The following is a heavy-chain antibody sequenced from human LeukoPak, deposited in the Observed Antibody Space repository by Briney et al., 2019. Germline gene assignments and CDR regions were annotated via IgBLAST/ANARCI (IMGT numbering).Heavy chain of an antibody. CDR3: ARVVLSVLVYGMDV. V-gene: IGHV1-69*04. J-gene: IGHJ6*02. CDR1: GGTFSSYA. CDR2: IIPILGIA. Sequence: ASVKVSCKASGGTFSSYAISWVRQAPGQGLEWMGRIIPILGIANYAQKFQGRVTITADKSTSTAYMELSSLRSEDTAVYYCARVVLSVLVYGMDVWGQGTTVTVSS. D-gene: IGHD3-16*02.